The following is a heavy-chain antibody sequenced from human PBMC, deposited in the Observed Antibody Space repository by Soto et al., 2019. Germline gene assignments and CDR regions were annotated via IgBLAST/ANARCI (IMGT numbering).Heavy chain of an antibody. CDR3: ARDTKTASGQWYFDL. D-gene: IGHD6-19*01. V-gene: IGHV4-4*02. Sequence: QAQLRESGPGLVKPSDTLSLTCTVFSDSIDSSDWWNWVRQSPGRGLEWIGEISHGGNTNYNPSLMSRVTISVDMSKNQFSLNVNSVTAADTAIYYCARDTKTASGQWYFDLWGRGTLVTVSS. CDR2: ISHGGNT. CDR1: SDSIDSSDW. J-gene: IGHJ2*01.